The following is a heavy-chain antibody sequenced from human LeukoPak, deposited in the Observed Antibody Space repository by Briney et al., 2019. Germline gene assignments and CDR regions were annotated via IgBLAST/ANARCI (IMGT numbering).Heavy chain of an antibody. Sequence: PGGSLRLSCAASGFTFSGSPMHWVRQAPGQGLEWVAFIWRDGSSLYYADSVKGRFTISRDNYDEMVYLQMSSLRAEDTAVYDCARESNSASHIYYYYFDMDVWGKGTTVAVSS. CDR1: GFTFSGSP. D-gene: IGHD2-2*01. CDR3: ARESNSASHIYYYYFDMDV. CDR2: IWRDGSSL. J-gene: IGHJ6*03. V-gene: IGHV3-30*15.